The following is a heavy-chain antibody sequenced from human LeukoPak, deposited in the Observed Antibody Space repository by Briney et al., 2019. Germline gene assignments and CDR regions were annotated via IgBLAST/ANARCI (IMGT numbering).Heavy chain of an antibody. D-gene: IGHD5-12*01. V-gene: IGHV3-7*01. CDR3: ARGGSFRYPGDY. CDR2: IKQDGSEK. CDR1: GFTFRSYW. Sequence: GGSLRLSCAASGFTFRSYWMSWVRQAPGKGLEWVAYIKQDGSEKYYVDSVKGRFTISRGNAKNSLYLQMNSLRAEDTAVYICARGGSFRYPGDYWGQGTLVTFSS. J-gene: IGHJ4*02.